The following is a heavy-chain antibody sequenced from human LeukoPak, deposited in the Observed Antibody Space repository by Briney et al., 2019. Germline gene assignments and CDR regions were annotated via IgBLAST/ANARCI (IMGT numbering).Heavy chain of an antibody. CDR3: AREPELGYCSSTSCSHDY. J-gene: IGHJ4*02. CDR2: INPNSGGT. V-gene: IGHV1-2*02. D-gene: IGHD2-2*01. Sequence: ASVKVSCKASGYTFTGYCMHWVRQAPGQGLEWMGWINPNSGGTNYAQKFQGRVTMTRDTSISTAYMELSRLRSDDTAVYYCAREPELGYCSSTSCSHDYWGQGTLVTVSS. CDR1: GYTFTGYC.